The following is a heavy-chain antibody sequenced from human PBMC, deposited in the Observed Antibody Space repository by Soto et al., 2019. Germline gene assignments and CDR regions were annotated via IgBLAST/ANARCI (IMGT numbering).Heavy chain of an antibody. V-gene: IGHV1-69*12. CDR3: AQTLGSAVAGPGRFDL. Sequence: QVQLVQSGAEVKKPGSSVKVSCKASGGTFSTYAISWVRQAPGQGLEWMGGIIPLFGTANYAQKFQGRVTITADESTSTAYMELGSLRSEDTAMYYCAQTLGSAVAGPGRFDLWGRGTLITVSS. D-gene: IGHD6-19*01. J-gene: IGHJ2*01. CDR1: GGTFSTYA. CDR2: IIPLFGTA.